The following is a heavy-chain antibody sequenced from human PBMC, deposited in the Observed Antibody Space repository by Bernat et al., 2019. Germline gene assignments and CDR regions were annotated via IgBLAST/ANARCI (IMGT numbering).Heavy chain of an antibody. D-gene: IGHD1-26*01. CDR2: ISSSSSYT. Sequence: QVQLVESGGGLVKPGGSLRLSCAASGFTFSDYYMSWIRQAPGKGLEWVSHISSSSSYTNYAASVKGPFTISRDHAKNSLYLQMNSLRAEDTAVYYCARDIVGAVFGSDYWGQGTLVTVSS. V-gene: IGHV3-11*05. CDR1: GFTFSDYY. CDR3: ARDIVGAVFGSDY. J-gene: IGHJ4*02.